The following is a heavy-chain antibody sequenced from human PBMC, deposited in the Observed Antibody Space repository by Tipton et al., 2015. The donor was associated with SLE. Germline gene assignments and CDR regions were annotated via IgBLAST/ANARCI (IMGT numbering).Heavy chain of an antibody. D-gene: IGHD4-23*01. V-gene: IGHV4-31*03. CDR2: IFYSGIT. J-gene: IGHJ3*02. CDR3: ARGSLVLPTVAGDVDAFDI. Sequence: TLSLTCTVSGGSITTVGYYWSWIRQHPGRGLEWIGSIFYSGITYYNPSLKSRVVISVDTSENEVSLKLTSVTGADTALYYCARGSLVLPTVAGDVDAFDIWGQGTAVIVSS. CDR1: GGSITTVGYY.